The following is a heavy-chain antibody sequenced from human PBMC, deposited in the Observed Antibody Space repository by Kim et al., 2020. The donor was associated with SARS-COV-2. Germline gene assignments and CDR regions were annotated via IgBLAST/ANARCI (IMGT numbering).Heavy chain of an antibody. CDR1: GFTFSSYG. J-gene: IGHJ3*02. D-gene: IGHD1-26*01. Sequence: GGSLRLSCAASGFTFSSYGMHWVRQAPGKGLEWVAVISYDGSNKYYADSVKGRFTISRDNSKNTLYLQMNSLRAEDTAVYYCAKTVGATDAFDIWGQGTMVTVSS. CDR2: ISYDGSNK. V-gene: IGHV3-30*18. CDR3: AKTVGATDAFDI.